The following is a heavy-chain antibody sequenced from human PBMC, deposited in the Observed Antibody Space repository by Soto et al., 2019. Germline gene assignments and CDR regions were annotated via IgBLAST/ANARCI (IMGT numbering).Heavy chain of an antibody. CDR1: GFTFSTHS. D-gene: IGHD6-13*01. CDR2: ISFSSDSI. V-gene: IGHV3-48*01. J-gene: IGHJ4*02. CDR3: ARVQQLALDY. Sequence: ESGGDLVQPGGSLRLSCAASGFTFSTHSMNWVRQAPGKGLEWISYISFSSDSIYYADSIKGRFTISRDNAKNSLFLQMSSLTAEDTAVYYCARVQQLALDYWGQGTLVTVSS.